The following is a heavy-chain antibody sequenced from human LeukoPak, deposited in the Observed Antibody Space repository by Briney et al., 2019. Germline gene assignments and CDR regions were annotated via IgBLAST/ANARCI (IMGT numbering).Heavy chain of an antibody. V-gene: IGHV3-73*01. CDR3: ARHSSSTPYFDY. D-gene: IGHD6-6*01. CDR1: GFTFSASN. Sequence: GGSLRLSCAASGFTFSASNIHWIRQAPGKGLEWVGRIRSKADSDATEYSASLKGRFTIARDDSKNTAYLQMNSLKIDDTATYYCARHSSSTPYFDYWGQGTLVTATS. CDR2: IRSKADSDAT. J-gene: IGHJ4*02.